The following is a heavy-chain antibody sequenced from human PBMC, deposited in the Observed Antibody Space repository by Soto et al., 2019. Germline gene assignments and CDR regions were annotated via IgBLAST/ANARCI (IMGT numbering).Heavy chain of an antibody. CDR2: ISGGGHNT. V-gene: IGHV3-23*01. J-gene: IGHJ5*02. CDR3: AKDLRGSLVFGLFDP. Sequence: GGSLRLSCAASGFTLSSYVITWVRQAPGEGLEWVSSISGGGHNTYYADSVKGRFTISRDNSKSTVFLQINSPRDEDTAVYYCAKDLRGSLVFGLFDPWGQGTLVTVSS. CDR1: GFTLSSYV. D-gene: IGHD3-10*01.